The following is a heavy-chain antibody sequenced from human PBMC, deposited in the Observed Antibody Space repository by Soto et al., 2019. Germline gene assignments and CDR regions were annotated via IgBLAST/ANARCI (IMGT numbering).Heavy chain of an antibody. CDR1: GYLFIGFY. J-gene: IGHJ4*02. Sequence: GASVKVSCKTSGYLFIGFYIHWVRQAPGRGLEWMGCISPDTGATNYAHTFRGRVTMTRDTSNATAHLELNWLTSDDTAIYYCAKAFTSYGVVSINFENWGQGTPVTVSS. V-gene: IGHV1-2*02. D-gene: IGHD3-3*01. CDR3: AKAFTSYGVVSINFEN. CDR2: ISPDTGAT.